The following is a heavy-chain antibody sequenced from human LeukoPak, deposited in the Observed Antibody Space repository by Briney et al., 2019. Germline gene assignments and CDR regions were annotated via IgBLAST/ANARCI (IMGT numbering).Heavy chain of an antibody. D-gene: IGHD5-24*01. CDR2: IYYSGST. J-gene: IGHJ4*02. CDR1: GGSISSGGYY. CDR3: ARGDGYNYYFDY. Sequence: SLTLSLTCTVSGGSISSGGYYWSWIRQHPGKGLEWIGYIYYSGSTYYNPSLKSRVTISVDTSKNQFSLKLSSVTAADTAVYYCARGDGYNYYFDYWGQGTLVTVSS. V-gene: IGHV4-31*03.